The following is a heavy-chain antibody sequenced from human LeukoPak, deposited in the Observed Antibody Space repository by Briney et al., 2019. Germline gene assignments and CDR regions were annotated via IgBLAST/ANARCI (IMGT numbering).Heavy chain of an antibody. Sequence: GGSLRLSCAASGFTFSSYAMSWVRQAPGKGLEWVSAISGSGDSTYYTDSVKGRFTISRDNSKNTLYLQMISLRAENTAVYYCANCYSSSWYETYYFDYWGQGTLVTVSS. D-gene: IGHD6-13*01. V-gene: IGHV3-23*01. CDR3: ANCYSSSWYETYYFDY. CDR1: GFTFSSYA. CDR2: ISGSGDST. J-gene: IGHJ4*02.